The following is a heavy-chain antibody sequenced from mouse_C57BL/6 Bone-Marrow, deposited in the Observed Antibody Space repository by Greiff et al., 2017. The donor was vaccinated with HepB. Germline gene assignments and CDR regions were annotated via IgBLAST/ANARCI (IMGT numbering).Heavy chain of an antibody. V-gene: IGHV3-6*01. CDR1: GYSITSGYY. CDR3: ARGPFTTVVATGYFDV. CDR2: ISYDGSN. Sequence: ESGPGLVKPSQSLSLTCSVTGYSITSGYYWNWIRQFPGNKLEWMGYISYDGSNNYNPSLKNRISITRDTSKNQFFLKLNSVTTEDTATYYCARGPFTTVVATGYFDVWGTGTTVTVSS. J-gene: IGHJ1*03. D-gene: IGHD1-1*01.